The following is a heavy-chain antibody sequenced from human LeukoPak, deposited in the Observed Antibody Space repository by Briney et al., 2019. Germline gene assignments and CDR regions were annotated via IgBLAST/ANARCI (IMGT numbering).Heavy chain of an antibody. Sequence: GGSLRLSCAASGFTFSSYAMHWVRQAPGKGLEWVAVISYDGSNKYYADSAKGRFTISRDNSKNTLYLQMNSLRAEDTAVYYCASGITTAGYYYYGMDVWGQGTTVTVSS. CDR3: ASGITTAGYYYYGMDV. V-gene: IGHV3-30-3*01. CDR1: GFTFSSYA. J-gene: IGHJ6*02. CDR2: ISYDGSNK. D-gene: IGHD4-11*01.